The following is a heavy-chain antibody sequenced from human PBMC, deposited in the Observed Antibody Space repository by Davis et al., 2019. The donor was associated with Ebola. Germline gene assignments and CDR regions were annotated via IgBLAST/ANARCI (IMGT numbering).Heavy chain of an antibody. D-gene: IGHD5-24*01. CDR1: AYTFTSYD. J-gene: IGHJ4*02. CDR2: MNSYSGNT. V-gene: IGHV1-8*01. CDR3: ARAKAPRDGYNFVYY. Sequence: AASVKVSCNASAYTFTSYDINWVRQATGQGLVWMGWMNSYSGNTGSAQKFQGRVTMTRNTSISTAYMELRSLRSEDAAVYYCARAKAPRDGYNFVYYWGQGTLVTVSS.